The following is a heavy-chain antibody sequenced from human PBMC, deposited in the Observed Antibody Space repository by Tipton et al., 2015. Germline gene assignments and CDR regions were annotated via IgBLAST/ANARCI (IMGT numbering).Heavy chain of an antibody. CDR3: AKARDPSSSFRPGNC. J-gene: IGHJ4*02. V-gene: IGHV3-11*01. CDR1: GFTLSDYY. Sequence: SLRLSCAASGFTLSDYYMSWIRQAPGKGLEWLSYINTGGDTIFYADSVRGRFTISRDNAKNSLYLQMNSLRAKDTAVYYCAKARDPSSSFRPGNCWGQGTLVTVSS. D-gene: IGHD6-13*01. CDR2: INTGGDTI.